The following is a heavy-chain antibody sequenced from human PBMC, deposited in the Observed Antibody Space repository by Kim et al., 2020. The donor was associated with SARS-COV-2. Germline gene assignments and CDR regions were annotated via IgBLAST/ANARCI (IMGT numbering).Heavy chain of an antibody. CDR1: GFTFSSYA. CDR3: GSGSYPHYFDY. Sequence: GGSLRLSCAASGFTFSSYAMHWVRQAPGKGLEWVAVISYDGSNKYYADSVKGRFTISRDNSKNTLYLQMNSLRAEDTAVYYCGSGSYPHYFDYWGQGTLV. D-gene: IGHD1-26*01. CDR2: ISYDGSNK. V-gene: IGHV3-30-3*01. J-gene: IGHJ4*02.